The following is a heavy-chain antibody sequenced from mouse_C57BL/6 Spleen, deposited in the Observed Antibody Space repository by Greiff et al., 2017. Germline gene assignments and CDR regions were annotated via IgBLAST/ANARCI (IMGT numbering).Heavy chain of an antibody. J-gene: IGHJ3*01. CDR1: GYSITSGYY. CDR3: AKGAGTVAY. Sequence: VQLKESGPGLVKPSQSLSLTCSVTGYSITSGYYWNWIRQFPGNKLEWMGYISYDGSNNYNPSLKNRISITRDTSKNQFFLKLNSVTTEDTATYYCAKGAGTVAYWGQGTLVTVSA. D-gene: IGHD4-1*01. CDR2: ISYDGSN. V-gene: IGHV3-6*01.